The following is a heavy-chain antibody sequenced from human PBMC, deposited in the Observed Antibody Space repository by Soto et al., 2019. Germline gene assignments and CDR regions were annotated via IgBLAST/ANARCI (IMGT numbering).Heavy chain of an antibody. CDR1: GGSISSSSYY. D-gene: IGHD3-3*01. CDR2: IYYSGST. V-gene: IGHV4-61*01. J-gene: IGHJ4*02. CDR3: ARGRTALALTIFRVISHYYVDY. Sequence: LSLTCTVSGGSISSSSYYWSWIRQPPGKGLEWIGYIYYSGSTNYNPSLKSRVTISVDTSKNQFSLKLSSVTAADTAVYYCARGRTALALTIFRVISHYYVDYRGQRALVTVSS.